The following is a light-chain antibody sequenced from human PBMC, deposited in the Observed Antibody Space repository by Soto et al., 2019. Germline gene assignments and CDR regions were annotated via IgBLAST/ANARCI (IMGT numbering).Light chain of an antibody. J-gene: IGLJ2*01. CDR2: EGS. CDR3: CSYAGSPV. Sequence: QSALTQPASVSGSPGQSITISCTGTSSDVGSYNLVSWYQQHPGKAPKLMIYEGSKRPSGVSNRFSGSKSGNTASLTISGLQAEDKADYYCCSYAGSPVFGGGTKVTVL. CDR1: SSDVGSYNL. V-gene: IGLV2-23*01.